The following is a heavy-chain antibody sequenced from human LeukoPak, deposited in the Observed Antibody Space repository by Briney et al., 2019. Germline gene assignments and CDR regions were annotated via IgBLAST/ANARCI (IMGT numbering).Heavy chain of an antibody. CDR2: LSGSGGST. D-gene: IGHD6-13*01. CDR1: VFTFSSYA. Sequence: PGGSLRLSCAASVFTFSSYAMSWVRQAPGKGLEWVSALSGSGGSTYYADSVKGRFTISRDNSKNTLYLQMNSLRAEDTAVYYCAKVRGAAPKMSYFDYWGQGTLVTVSS. J-gene: IGHJ4*02. V-gene: IGHV3-23*01. CDR3: AKVRGAAPKMSYFDY.